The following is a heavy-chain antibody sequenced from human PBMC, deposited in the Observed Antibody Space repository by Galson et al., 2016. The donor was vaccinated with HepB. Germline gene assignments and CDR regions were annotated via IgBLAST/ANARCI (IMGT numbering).Heavy chain of an antibody. J-gene: IGHJ4*02. Sequence: SETLSLTCTVSGGSFISTSYYWGWIRQSPGKGLEWIGTIYYTGSTYYNPSLKSRVTISVDMSRNQFSLKLTSVTAADTALYYCARHSYDYTSPFDYWGQGTLVTVSS. V-gene: IGHV4-39*01. D-gene: IGHD3-16*01. CDR3: ARHSYDYTSPFDY. CDR2: IYYTGST. CDR1: GGSFISTSYY.